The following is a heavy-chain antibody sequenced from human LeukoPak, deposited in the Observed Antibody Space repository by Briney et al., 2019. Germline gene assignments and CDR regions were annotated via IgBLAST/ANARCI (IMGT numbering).Heavy chain of an antibody. CDR3: ARGEENYGSGSYGPLDY. Sequence: SQTLSLTCTVSGGSISSGSYYWSWIRQPAGKGLEWIGRIYTSGSTNYNPSLKSRVTISVDTSKNQSSLKLSSVTAADTAVYYCARGEENYGSGSYGPLDYWGQGTLVTVSS. D-gene: IGHD3-10*01. V-gene: IGHV4-61*02. CDR1: GGSISSGSYY. CDR2: IYTSGST. J-gene: IGHJ4*02.